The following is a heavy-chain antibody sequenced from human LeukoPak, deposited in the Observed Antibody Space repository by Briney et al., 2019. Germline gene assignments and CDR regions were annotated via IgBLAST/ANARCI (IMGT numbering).Heavy chain of an antibody. CDR2: SDPEDGET. J-gene: IGHJ4*02. CDR1: GYTLTELS. D-gene: IGHD1-26*01. CDR3: ATAIVGATNNPFDY. Sequence: ASVKVSCKVSGYTLTELSMHWVRQAPGKGLEWMGGSDPEDGETIYAQKFQGRVTMTEDTSTDTAYMELSSLRSEDTAVYYCATAIVGATNNPFDYWGQGTLVTVSS. V-gene: IGHV1-24*01.